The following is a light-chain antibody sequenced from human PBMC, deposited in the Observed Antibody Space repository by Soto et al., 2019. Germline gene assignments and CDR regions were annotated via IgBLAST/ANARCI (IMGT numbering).Light chain of an antibody. CDR1: SSDIGSNP. CDR3: SAWDDNIYGPV. J-gene: IGLJ2*01. V-gene: IGLV1-44*01. Sequence: QSVRTQPPSASGTPGQRVAISCYGGSSDIGSNPVNWYLHLPGAAPKLLIYRDNQRPSGVPDRFSGSKSGTSASLTISGLQSADEADYFCSAWDDNIYGPVFGGGTQLTVL. CDR2: RDN.